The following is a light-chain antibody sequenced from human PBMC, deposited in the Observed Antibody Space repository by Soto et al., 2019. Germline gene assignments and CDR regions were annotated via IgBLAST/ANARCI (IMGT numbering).Light chain of an antibody. CDR2: GAS. J-gene: IGKJ2*01. CDR1: QSVYSSS. Sequence: EIVLTQSPGTLSLSPGERATLSCRASQSVYSSSLAWYQQKPGQPPRLLMYGASSRATGIPDRFSGSGSGTDFTLTISRLEPEDFAVYYCQQFGFSRYTFGQGTKLEIK. CDR3: QQFGFSRYT. V-gene: IGKV3-20*01.